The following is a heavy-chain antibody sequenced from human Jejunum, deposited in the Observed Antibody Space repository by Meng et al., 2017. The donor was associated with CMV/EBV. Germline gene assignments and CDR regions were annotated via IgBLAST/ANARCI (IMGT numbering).Heavy chain of an antibody. CDR3: ARGGVLWCPLN. CDR1: GGSISSDSYY. CDR2: VLYSGST. D-gene: IGHD2-21*01. J-gene: IGHJ1*01. V-gene: IGHV4-39*07. Sequence: LSGGSISSDSYYGGRVRQPPGKGLGWIGSVLYSGSTCYNPSLRSRLNVSIDTTKNQFSLKLRSVTAADTAIYCCARGGVLWCPLNWGQGTLVTVSS.